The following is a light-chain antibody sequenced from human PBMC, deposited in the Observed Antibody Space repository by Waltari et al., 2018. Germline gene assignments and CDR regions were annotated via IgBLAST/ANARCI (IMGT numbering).Light chain of an antibody. Sequence: QSVLTQPPSVSGPPGQRVTISCSGSSSNVGRGAVNWYQQLPGTAPKLLIYSNDQRPSGVPERFSGSKSGTSASLAISGLQSDDEAHYHCAAWDDSLNGQVFGGGTKLTVL. V-gene: IGLV1-44*01. CDR3: AAWDDSLNGQV. CDR2: SND. J-gene: IGLJ3*02. CDR1: SSNVGRGA.